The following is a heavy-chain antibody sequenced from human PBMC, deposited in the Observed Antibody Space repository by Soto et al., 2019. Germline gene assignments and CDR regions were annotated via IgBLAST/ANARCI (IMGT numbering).Heavy chain of an antibody. V-gene: IGHV3-48*02. CDR3: AMSPLVVPAAISSY. Sequence: EVQLVESGGGLVQPGGSLRLSCAASGFTFSSYSMNWVRQAPGKGLEWVSYISSSSSTIYYADSVKGRFTISRDNAKNSLYLQINSLRDEDTAVYYCAMSPLVVPAAISSYWGQGTLVTVSS. D-gene: IGHD2-2*02. J-gene: IGHJ4*02. CDR2: ISSSSSTI. CDR1: GFTFSSYS.